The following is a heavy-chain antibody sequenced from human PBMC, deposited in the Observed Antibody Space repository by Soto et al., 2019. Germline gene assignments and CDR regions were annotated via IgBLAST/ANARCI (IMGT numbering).Heavy chain of an antibody. CDR3: ANGYDSSGYYGY. J-gene: IGHJ4*02. V-gene: IGHV3-23*01. D-gene: IGHD3-22*01. CDR1: GFTFSSYA. CDR2: ISGSGGST. Sequence: GGSLRLSCAASGFTFSSYAMSWVRQAPGKGLEWVSAISGSGGSTYYADSVKGRFTISRDNSKNTLYLQMNSLRAEDTAVYYCANGYDSSGYYGYWGQGTLVTVSS.